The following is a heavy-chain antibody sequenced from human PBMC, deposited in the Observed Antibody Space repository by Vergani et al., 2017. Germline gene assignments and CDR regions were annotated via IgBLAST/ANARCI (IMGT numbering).Heavy chain of an antibody. J-gene: IGHJ4*02. Sequence: EVQLVESGGGLVKPGGSLRLSCAASGFTFSSYAMSWVRQAPGKGLEWVSAISGSGGSTYYAASVKGRFTISRNNSTNTLYLQTNSLRAEDTAVYYCAKGTRGSSWYPPLGYWDQGTLFTVSS. V-gene: IGHV3-23*04. D-gene: IGHD6-13*01. CDR2: ISGSGGST. CDR3: AKGTRGSSWYPPLGY. CDR1: GFTFSSYA.